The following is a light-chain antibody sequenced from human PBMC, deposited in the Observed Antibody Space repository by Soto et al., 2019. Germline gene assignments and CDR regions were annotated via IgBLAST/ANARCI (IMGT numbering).Light chain of an antibody. CDR2: GAS. CDR1: QSVSSSF. V-gene: IGKV3-20*01. CDR3: QQYGSSPVT. Sequence: ELVLTQSPGTLSLSPGERATLSCRASQSVSSSFLAWYQQKPGQAPRLLIYGASSRATGIPDRFSGSGSGTDFTLTISRLEPEDFAVYFCQQYGSSPVTFGQGTKVEIK. J-gene: IGKJ1*01.